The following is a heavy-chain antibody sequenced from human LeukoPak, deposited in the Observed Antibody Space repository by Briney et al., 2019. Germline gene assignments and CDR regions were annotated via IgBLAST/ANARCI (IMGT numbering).Heavy chain of an antibody. CDR3: ARSSYYDSSGRPFDY. Sequence: SETLSLTCTVSGGSISGYYWSWIRQPPGKRLEWIGYIYYSGSTNYNPSLKSRVTISVDTSKNQFSLKLSSVTAADTAVYYCARSSYYDSSGRPFDYWGQGTLVTVSS. D-gene: IGHD3-22*01. V-gene: IGHV4-59*01. CDR1: GGSISGYY. J-gene: IGHJ4*02. CDR2: IYYSGST.